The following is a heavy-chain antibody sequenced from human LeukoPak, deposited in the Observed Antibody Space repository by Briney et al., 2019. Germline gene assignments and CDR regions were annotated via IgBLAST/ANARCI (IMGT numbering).Heavy chain of an antibody. CDR2: IYYSGST. V-gene: IGHV4-39*07. CDR3: AKDWGHSDAFDI. CDR1: GGSISSSSYY. J-gene: IGHJ3*02. Sequence: PSETLSLTCTVSGGSISSSSYYWGWIRQPPGKGLEWIGSIYYSGSTYYNPSLKSRVTISVDTSKNQFSLKLSSVTAADTAVYYCAKDWGHSDAFDIWGQGTMVTVSS. D-gene: IGHD3-16*01.